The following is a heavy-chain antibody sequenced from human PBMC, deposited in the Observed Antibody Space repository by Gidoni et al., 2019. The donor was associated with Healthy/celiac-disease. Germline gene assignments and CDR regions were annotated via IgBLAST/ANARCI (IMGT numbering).Heavy chain of an antibody. CDR2: NKSKTDGGTT. Sequence: EVQLVESGGGLVKPGGSLRLSCAASGFTFSNAWMSWVRQAQGKGLEWVGRNKSKTDGGTTDYAAPVKGRFTISRDDSKNTLYLQMNSLKTEDTAVYYCTTGANGTLLWFGELRSDGMDVWGQGTTVTVSS. CDR3: TTGANGTLLWFGELRSDGMDV. CDR1: GFTFSNAW. D-gene: IGHD3-10*01. V-gene: IGHV3-15*01. J-gene: IGHJ6*02.